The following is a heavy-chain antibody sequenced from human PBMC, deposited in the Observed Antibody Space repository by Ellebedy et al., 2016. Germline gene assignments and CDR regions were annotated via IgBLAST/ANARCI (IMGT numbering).Heavy chain of an antibody. CDR2: IYHSGRP. CDR1: GGSTSSGDYY. CDR3: ARAVGYGDLHAFDI. V-gene: IGHV4-30-4*01. D-gene: IGHD4-17*01. J-gene: IGHJ3*02. Sequence: SETLSLTXTVSGGSTSSGDYYWSWIRQPPGKGLEWFAYIYHSGRPNYNPALKSRVTISIDTSKNQFSLSLSSVTAADTAIYYCARAVGYGDLHAFDIWGQGTMVTVSS.